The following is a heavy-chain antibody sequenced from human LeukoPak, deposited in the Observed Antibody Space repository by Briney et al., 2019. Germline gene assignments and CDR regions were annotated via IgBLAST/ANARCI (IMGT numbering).Heavy chain of an antibody. CDR1: GYTFTSYD. CDR2: MNPNSGNT. CDR3: ASVNTEDYYYGMDV. D-gene: IGHD4-17*01. Sequence: ASVKVSCKASGYTFTSYDINWVRQAPGQGLEWMGWMNPNSGNTGYAQKFQGRVTMTRNTSISTAYMELSSLRSEDTAVYYCASVNTEDYYYGMDVWGQGTTVTVSS. J-gene: IGHJ6*02. V-gene: IGHV1-8*01.